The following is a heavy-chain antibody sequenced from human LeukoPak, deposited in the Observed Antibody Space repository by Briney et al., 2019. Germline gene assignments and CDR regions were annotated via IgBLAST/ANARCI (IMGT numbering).Heavy chain of an antibody. D-gene: IGHD5-18*01. CDR2: ISSSSSYI. Sequence: PGGSLRLSCAASGFTFSSYSMNWVRQAPGKGLEWVSSISSSSSYIYYADSVEGRFTISRDNAKNSLYLQMNSLRAEDTAVYYCARDRGDSYGSTTYYFDYWGQGTLVTVSS. V-gene: IGHV3-21*01. CDR1: GFTFSSYS. CDR3: ARDRGDSYGSTTYYFDY. J-gene: IGHJ4*02.